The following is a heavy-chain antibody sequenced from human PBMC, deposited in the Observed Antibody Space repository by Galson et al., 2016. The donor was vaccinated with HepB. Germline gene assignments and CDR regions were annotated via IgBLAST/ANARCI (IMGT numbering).Heavy chain of an antibody. Sequence: SVKVSCKASGYTFTSYGITWVRQAPGQGLEWMGWISACNGNTNYAQKLQGRVTMTTDTSTSTAYMELRSLRSDDTAVYYCAAAVAGIFDYWGQGILVTVSS. CDR2: ISACNGNT. CDR3: AAAVAGIFDY. V-gene: IGHV1-18*04. D-gene: IGHD6-19*01. J-gene: IGHJ4*02. CDR1: GYTFTSYG.